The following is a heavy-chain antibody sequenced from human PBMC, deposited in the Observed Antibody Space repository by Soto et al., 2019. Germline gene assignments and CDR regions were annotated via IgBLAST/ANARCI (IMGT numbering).Heavy chain of an antibody. CDR2: IYYSGST. Sequence: SETLSLTCSVSGGSISSSNYYWGCIRQSPGKGLEWIGSIYYSGSTYHNPSLKSRVTISVDTSKNQFSLRLSSVTAADTAVYYCARSGPIVATTGPEGAFEIWGQGTLVTVS. V-gene: IGHV4-39*01. CDR1: GGSISSSNYY. D-gene: IGHD5-12*01. CDR3: ARSGPIVATTGPEGAFEI. J-gene: IGHJ3*02.